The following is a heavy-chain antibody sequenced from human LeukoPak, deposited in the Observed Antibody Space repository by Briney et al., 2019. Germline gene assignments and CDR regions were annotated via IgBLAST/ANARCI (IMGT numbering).Heavy chain of an antibody. Sequence: GGSLRLSCAASGFTFSSYAMSWVRQAPGKGLEWVSAISGSGGSTYYADSVKGRFTISRDNSKNTLYLQMNSLRAEDTAAYYCAKGPAAIGGYFDYWGQGTLVTVSS. CDR1: GFTFSSYA. CDR3: AKGPAAIGGYFDY. D-gene: IGHD2-2*01. J-gene: IGHJ4*02. CDR2: ISGSGGST. V-gene: IGHV3-23*01.